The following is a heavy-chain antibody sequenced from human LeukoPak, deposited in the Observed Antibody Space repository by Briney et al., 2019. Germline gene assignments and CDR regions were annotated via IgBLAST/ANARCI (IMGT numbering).Heavy chain of an antibody. D-gene: IGHD2-15*01. V-gene: IGHV3-9*01. CDR1: GFTFDDYA. CDR3: ARELPFDY. J-gene: IGHJ4*02. CDR2: ISWNSGSI. Sequence: GGSLRLSCAASGFTFDDYAMHWVRQAPGKGLEWVSGISWNSGSIGYADSVKGRFTISRDNAKNSLYLQMNSLRAEDTAVYYCARELPFDYWGQGTLVTVSS.